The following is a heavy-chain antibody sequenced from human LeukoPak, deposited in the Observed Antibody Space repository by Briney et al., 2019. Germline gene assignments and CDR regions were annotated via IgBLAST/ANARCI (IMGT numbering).Heavy chain of an antibody. CDR1: GGSFSGYY. V-gene: IGHV4-34*01. CDR2: INHSGST. CDR3: ARRPYHYHGLDV. Sequence: SETLSLTCAVYGGSFSGYYWSWIRQSPGKGLEWIGEINHSGSTNYNPSLKSRVTISVDTSKNQFSLKLSSVTAADTAVYYCARRPYHYHGLDVWGPGTTVIVSS. J-gene: IGHJ6*02.